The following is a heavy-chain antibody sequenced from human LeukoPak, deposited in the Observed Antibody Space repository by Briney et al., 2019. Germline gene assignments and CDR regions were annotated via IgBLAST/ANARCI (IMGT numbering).Heavy chain of an antibody. Sequence: SETLSLTCTVSGGSISSSSYYWGWIRQPPGKGLEWIGSIYYSGSTNYNPSLKSRVTISVDTSKNQFSLKLSSVTAADTAVYYCARGRGIAAAGVFWFDPWGQGTLVTVSS. J-gene: IGHJ5*02. CDR3: ARGRGIAAAGVFWFDP. D-gene: IGHD6-13*01. CDR1: GGSISSSSYY. V-gene: IGHV4-39*07. CDR2: IYYSGST.